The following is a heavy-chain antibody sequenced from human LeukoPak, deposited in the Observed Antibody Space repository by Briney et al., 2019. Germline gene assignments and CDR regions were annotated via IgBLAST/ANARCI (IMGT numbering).Heavy chain of an antibody. V-gene: IGHV1-69*05. D-gene: IGHD3-22*01. CDR3: ARTPPARPDYYHSSGYSSYYYYYMDV. CDR1: GGTFSSYA. J-gene: IGHJ6*03. Sequence: GGSVNVSCTASGGTFSSYAISWVRQAPGQGLERVGGIIPIFGTSNYAQKFQGRATITTDESTSTAYMELNRLRADDAAVYYFARTPPARPDYYHSSGYSSYYYYYMDVWAKGTTVTVFS. CDR2: IIPIFGTS.